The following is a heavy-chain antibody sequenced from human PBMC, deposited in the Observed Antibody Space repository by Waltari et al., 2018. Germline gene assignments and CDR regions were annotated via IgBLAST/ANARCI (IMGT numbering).Heavy chain of an antibody. V-gene: IGHV1-69*02. CDR2: IIPILGIA. Sequence: QVQLVKSGAEVKKTGSAVKVSCKAYGATFRRSTIRWDRLAPGRGLEWMGRIIPILGIANYAQKFQGRVTITADKSTSAAYMELSSLRSEDTAVYYCARSHRTAMATRYFDYWGQGTLVTVSS. J-gene: IGHJ4*02. CDR3: ARSHRTAMATRYFDY. CDR1: GATFRRST. D-gene: IGHD5-18*01.